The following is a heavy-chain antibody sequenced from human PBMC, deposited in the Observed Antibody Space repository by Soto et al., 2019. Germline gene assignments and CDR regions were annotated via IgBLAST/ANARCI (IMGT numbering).Heavy chain of an antibody. V-gene: IGHV4-61*01. CDR3: AREVDYGENWFDP. J-gene: IGHJ5*02. Sequence: QVQPQESGPGLVRPSETLSLTCTVSGGYVSSGSYYWSWIRQPPGKGLEWIGYIYYSGSTKYNPSLKSRVTISVDTSKNQFSLKLSSVTAADTAVYYCAREVDYGENWFDPWGQGTLVTVSS. D-gene: IGHD4-17*01. CDR2: IYYSGST. CDR1: GGYVSSGSYY.